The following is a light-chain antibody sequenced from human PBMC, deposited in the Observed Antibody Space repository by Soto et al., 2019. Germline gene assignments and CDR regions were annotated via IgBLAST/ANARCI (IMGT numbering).Light chain of an antibody. CDR3: VQRTTWPWT. J-gene: IGKJ1*01. Sequence: EIVLTQSPGTLSLSPGERATLSCRASQSVSSDLAWSQQKPGQAPRLRIYDASNRATGIPARFSGSGSGTDFTLTISSLEPEDFAVYHCVQRTTWPWTCGQGSKVEIK. CDR1: QSVSSD. V-gene: IGKV3-11*01. CDR2: DAS.